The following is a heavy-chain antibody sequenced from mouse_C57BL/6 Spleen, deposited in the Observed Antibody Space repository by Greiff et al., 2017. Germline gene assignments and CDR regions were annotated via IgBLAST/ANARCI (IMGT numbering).Heavy chain of an antibody. V-gene: IGHV1-9*01. Sequence: QVQLQQSGAELMKPGSSVKLSCKATGYTFTGYWIEWVKQRPGHGLEWIGEILTGSGSTNYNEKFNGKATFTADTSSNTAYMQLSSLTTEDSAIYDGARGGEYDGYYFDYWGQGTTLTVSS. CDR3: ARGGEYDGYYFDY. CDR1: GYTFTGYW. CDR2: ILTGSGST. J-gene: IGHJ2*01. D-gene: IGHD2-12*01.